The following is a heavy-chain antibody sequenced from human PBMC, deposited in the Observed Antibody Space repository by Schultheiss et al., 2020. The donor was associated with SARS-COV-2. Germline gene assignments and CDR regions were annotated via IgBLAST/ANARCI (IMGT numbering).Heavy chain of an antibody. CDR3: AREAYGSGSPDAFDI. D-gene: IGHD3-10*01. J-gene: IGHJ3*02. Sequence: SETLSLTCAVYGGSFSGYYWSWIRQPAGKGLEWIGRIYTSGSTNYNPSLKSRVTMSVDTSKNQFSLKLSSVTAADTAVYYCAREAYGSGSPDAFDIWGQGTMVTVSS. V-gene: IGHV4-4*07. CDR2: IYTSGST. CDR1: GGSFSGYY.